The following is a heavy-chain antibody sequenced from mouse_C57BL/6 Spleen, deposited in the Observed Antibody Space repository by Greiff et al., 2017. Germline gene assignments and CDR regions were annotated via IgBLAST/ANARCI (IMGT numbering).Heavy chain of an antibody. CDR2: IDPANGNT. Sequence: LVESVAELVRPGASVKLSCTASGFNIKNTYMHWVKQRPEQGLEWIGRIDPANGNTKYAPKFQGKATITADTSSNTAYLQLSSLTSEDTAIYYCARYGYYYGSSYDWYFDVWGTGTTVTVSS. CDR3: ARYGYYYGSSYDWYFDV. V-gene: IGHV14-3*01. CDR1: GFNIKNTY. J-gene: IGHJ1*03. D-gene: IGHD1-1*01.